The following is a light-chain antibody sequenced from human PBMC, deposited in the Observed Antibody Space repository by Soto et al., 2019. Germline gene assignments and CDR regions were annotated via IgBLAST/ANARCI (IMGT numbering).Light chain of an antibody. CDR1: QSISSW. Sequence: DIQMTQSPSTLSASVGDSVIITCRASQSISSWLAWYQQKPGKAPKLLIYKASSLESGVPSRFSGSGSGTEFTLTISSLQPDDFATYYCHQYNTYPPAFGPGTKVDIK. CDR3: HQYNTYPPA. J-gene: IGKJ3*01. V-gene: IGKV1-5*03. CDR2: KAS.